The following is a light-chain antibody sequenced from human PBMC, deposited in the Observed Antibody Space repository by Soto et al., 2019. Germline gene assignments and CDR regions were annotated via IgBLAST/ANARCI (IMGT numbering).Light chain of an antibody. CDR3: QQGYSYPLT. Sequence: DIQMTQSPSSVSASVGDRVTITCRASQGISSWLAWYQKKPGKAPNLLIYTASTLQSGVPSRFSGRGSGTDFTLTISSLQPEDFATYYCQQGYSYPLTFGGGTRV. CDR2: TAS. V-gene: IGKV1-12*01. J-gene: IGKJ4*01. CDR1: QGISSW.